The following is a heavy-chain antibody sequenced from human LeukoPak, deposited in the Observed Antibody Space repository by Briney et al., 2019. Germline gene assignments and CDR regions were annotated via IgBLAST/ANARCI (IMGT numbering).Heavy chain of an antibody. CDR2: IKEDGSEK. V-gene: IGHV3-7*01. Sequence: GGSLRLSCAASGVTFSSYWMSWVRQAPGKGLEWVANIKEDGSEKYYVGSVKGRFTISRDNAKKSVYLQMNSLRAEDTAVYYCARGRFNYDSTGYSSFYYWGQGTLVTVSS. CDR1: GVTFSSYW. J-gene: IGHJ4*02. D-gene: IGHD3-22*01. CDR3: ARGRFNYDSTGYSSFYY.